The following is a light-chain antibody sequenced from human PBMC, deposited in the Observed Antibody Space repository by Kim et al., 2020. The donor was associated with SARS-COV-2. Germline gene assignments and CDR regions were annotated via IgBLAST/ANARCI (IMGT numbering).Light chain of an antibody. CDR3: QQSYSTPPWT. V-gene: IGKV1-39*01. Sequence: DIQMTQSPSFLSASVGDRVTITCRASQSISSYLNWYQQKPGKAPKLLIYAASSLQSGVPSRFSGSGSGTDFTLTISSLQPEDFATYYCQQSYSTPPWTFGQGTKLEI. CDR2: AAS. J-gene: IGKJ2*02. CDR1: QSISSY.